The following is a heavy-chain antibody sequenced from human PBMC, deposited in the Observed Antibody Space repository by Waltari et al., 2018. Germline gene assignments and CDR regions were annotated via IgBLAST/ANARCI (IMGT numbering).Heavy chain of an antibody. V-gene: IGHV4-31*03. D-gene: IGHD3-10*01. CDR3: ARGGVLLWFGELYPPDY. Sequence: QVQLQESGPGLVKPSQTLSLTCTVSGGSISSGGYYWSWIRQHPGKGLEWSGDIYHSGVTYYNPALKRRVTISVDRSKNQFSLKLSSVTAADTAVYYCARGGVLLWFGELYPPDYWGQGTLVTVSS. CDR2: IYHSGVT. CDR1: GGSISSGGYY. J-gene: IGHJ4*02.